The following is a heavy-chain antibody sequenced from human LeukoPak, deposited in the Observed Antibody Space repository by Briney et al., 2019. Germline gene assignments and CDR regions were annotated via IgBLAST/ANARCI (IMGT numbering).Heavy chain of an antibody. J-gene: IGHJ4*02. Sequence: ASVKVSCKASGYTFTGYYMHWVRQAPGQGLEWMGWINPNSGGTNYAQKFQGRVTMTRHTSISTAYMELSRLRSDDTAVYYCAREATDETGTSAIDYWGQGTLVTVSS. CDR1: GYTFTGYY. V-gene: IGHV1-2*02. CDR3: AREATDETGTSAIDY. CDR2: INPNSGGT. D-gene: IGHD1-7*01.